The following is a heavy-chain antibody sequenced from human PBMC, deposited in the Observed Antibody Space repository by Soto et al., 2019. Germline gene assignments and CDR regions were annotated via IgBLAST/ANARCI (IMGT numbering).Heavy chain of an antibody. CDR1: GGTFSSHS. J-gene: IGHJ4*02. CDR3: ARSYCGGDCLLDY. Sequence: ASVKVSCKASGGTFSSHSISWVRQAPGQGLEWMGWISAYNGNTNYAQKLQGRVTMTTDTSTSTAYMELRSLRSDDTAVYYCARSYCGGDCLLDYWGQGTLVTVSS. V-gene: IGHV1-18*01. CDR2: ISAYNGNT. D-gene: IGHD2-21*02.